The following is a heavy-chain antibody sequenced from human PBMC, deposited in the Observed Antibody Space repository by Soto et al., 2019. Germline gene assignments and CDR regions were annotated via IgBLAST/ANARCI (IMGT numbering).Heavy chain of an antibody. CDR2: ISGSGGST. V-gene: IGHV3-23*01. CDR1: GFTFSSYA. D-gene: IGHD6-6*01. Sequence: GSLRLSCAASGFTFSSYAMSWVRQAPGKGLEWVSAISGSGGSTYYADSVKGRFTISRDNSKNTLYLQMNSLRAEDTAVYYCAKNSHSSSSDDYYYGMDVWGQGTTVTVSS. CDR3: AKNSHSSSSDDYYYGMDV. J-gene: IGHJ6*02.